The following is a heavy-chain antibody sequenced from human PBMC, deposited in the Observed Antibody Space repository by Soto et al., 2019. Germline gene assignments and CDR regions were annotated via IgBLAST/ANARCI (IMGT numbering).Heavy chain of an antibody. Sequence: GGSLRLSCAASGFNFSSYSMNWVRQAPGKGLEWVSSISSNSFYIDYADSVKGRFTVSRDNAKNSLYLLLNSLRAEDTAVYYCARVNYHISEYNVYYYYGMDVWGQGTTVTVYS. CDR3: ARVNYHISEYNVYYYYGMDV. V-gene: IGHV3-21*01. CDR2: ISSNSFYI. CDR1: GFNFSSYS. J-gene: IGHJ6*02. D-gene: IGHD3-22*01.